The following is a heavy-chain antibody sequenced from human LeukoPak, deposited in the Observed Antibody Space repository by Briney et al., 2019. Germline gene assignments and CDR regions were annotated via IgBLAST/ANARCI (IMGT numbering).Heavy chain of an antibody. CDR2: INHSGST. Sequence: SETLSLTCAVYGGSFSGYYWSWIRQPPGKELEWIGEINHSGSTNYNPSLKSRVTISVDTSKNQFSLKLSSVTAADTAVYYCARGNPPMTTVTHNWIDPWGQGTLVTVSS. CDR3: ARGNPPMTTVTHNWIDP. D-gene: IGHD4-11*01. V-gene: IGHV4-34*01. J-gene: IGHJ5*02. CDR1: GGSFSGYY.